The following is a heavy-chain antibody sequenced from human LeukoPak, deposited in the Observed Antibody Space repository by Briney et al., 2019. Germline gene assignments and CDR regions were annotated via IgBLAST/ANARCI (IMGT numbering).Heavy chain of an antibody. CDR3: AKEGAYPIITYDS. V-gene: IGHV3-7*01. D-gene: IGHD3-10*01. CDR1: GFTFSSYW. CDR2: IKRDGNEK. J-gene: IGHJ5*01. Sequence: GGSLRLSCAASGFTFSSYWMNWVRQAPGKGLDWVANIKRDGNEKNYVDSVKGRFSISRDNAKNSLYLQMDSLGAEDTAVYYCAKEGAYPIITYDSWGQGALVTVSS.